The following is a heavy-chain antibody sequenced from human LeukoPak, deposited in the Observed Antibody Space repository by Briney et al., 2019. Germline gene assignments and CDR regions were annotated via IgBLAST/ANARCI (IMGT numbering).Heavy chain of an antibody. D-gene: IGHD3-22*01. J-gene: IGHJ4*02. Sequence: GGSLRLSCAASGFTFSSYWMSWVRQAPGKGLEWVANIKQDGSEKYHVDSVKGRFTISRDNAKNSLYLQMNSLRAEDTAVYYCARDSGQYYYDSSGYYDSDYWGQGTLVTVSS. V-gene: IGHV3-7*01. CDR2: IKQDGSEK. CDR1: GFTFSSYW. CDR3: ARDSGQYYYDSSGYYDSDY.